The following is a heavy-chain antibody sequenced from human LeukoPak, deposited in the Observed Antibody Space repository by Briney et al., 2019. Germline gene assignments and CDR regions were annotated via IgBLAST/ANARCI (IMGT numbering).Heavy chain of an antibody. J-gene: IGHJ4*02. CDR2: ISSSSSYI. D-gene: IGHD6-19*01. CDR1: GFTFSSYS. V-gene: IGHV3-21*01. Sequence: GGSLRLSCAASGFTFSSYSMNRVRQAPGKGLEWVSSISSSSSYIYYADSVKGRFTISRDNAKNSLYLQMNSLRAEDTAVYYCARAGLEQWLADYWGQGTLVTVSS. CDR3: ARAGLEQWLADY.